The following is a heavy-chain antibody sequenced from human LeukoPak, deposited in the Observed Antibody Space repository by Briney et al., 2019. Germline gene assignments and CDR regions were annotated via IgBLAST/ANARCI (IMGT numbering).Heavy chain of an antibody. V-gene: IGHV4-38-2*01. J-gene: IGHJ5*02. D-gene: IGHD5-12*01. Sequence: PSETLSLTCAVSRYSISSGYYWGWIRPAPGKGLEWIGSIYRSGSPYYNPSLKSRVTISTDTSKNQFSLKLNSVTAADTAVYYCASSITANMWFDPWGQGTLVTVSS. CDR2: IYRSGSP. CDR3: ASSITANMWFDP. CDR1: RYSISSGYY.